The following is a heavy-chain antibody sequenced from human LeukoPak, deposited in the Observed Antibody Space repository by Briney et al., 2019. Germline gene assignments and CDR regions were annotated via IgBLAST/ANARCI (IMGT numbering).Heavy chain of an antibody. V-gene: IGHV4-39*01. CDR1: GGSISSSSYH. CDR2: IYYSGST. CDR3: ARASYGDYDYYYYMDV. D-gene: IGHD4-17*01. J-gene: IGHJ6*03. Sequence: SETLSLTCTVSGGSISSSSYHWGWIRQPPGKGLEWIGSIYYSGSTYYNPSLKSRVTISVDTSKNQFSLKLSSVTAADTAVYYCARASYGDYDYYYYMDVWGKGTTVTVSS.